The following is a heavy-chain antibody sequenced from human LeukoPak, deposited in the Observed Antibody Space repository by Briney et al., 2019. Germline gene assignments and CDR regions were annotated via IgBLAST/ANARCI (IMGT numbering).Heavy chain of an antibody. V-gene: IGHV1-2*02. CDR2: INPNSGGT. J-gene: IGHJ4*02. CDR3: ARKSAVRKTSEFDY. Sequence: ASVKVSCKASGYTFTGYYINWVRQAPGQGLEWVGWINPNSGGTNYPQKFQGRVTMTTDTSISTAYMELSSLRSDDTAVYYCARKSAVRKTSEFDYWGQGTLVTVSS. CDR1: GYTFTGYY. D-gene: IGHD2-2*01.